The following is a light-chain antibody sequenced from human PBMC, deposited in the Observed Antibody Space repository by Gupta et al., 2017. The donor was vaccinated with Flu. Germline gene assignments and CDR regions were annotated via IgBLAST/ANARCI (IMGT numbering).Light chain of an antibody. CDR1: NSYIGAYIY. J-gene: IGLJ2*01. V-gene: IGLV2-14*01. CDR2: EVS. CDR3: GSYGAVGV. Sequence: GQSISTSFTETNSYIGAYIYVSRYEQHPVKAPKLVIYEVSDPPAGVSTPFSGSMSGNTASLTIAGLEAEDESDYYGGSYGAVGVFGGGTKVTVL.